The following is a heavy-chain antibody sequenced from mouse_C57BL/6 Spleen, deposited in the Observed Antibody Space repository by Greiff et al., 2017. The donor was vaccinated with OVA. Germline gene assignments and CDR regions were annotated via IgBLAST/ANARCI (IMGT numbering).Heavy chain of an antibody. V-gene: IGHV1-64*01. CDR1: GYTFTSYW. CDR3: ASSPLYYFDY. CDR2: IHPNSGST. Sequence: QVQLQQSGAELVKPGASVKLSCKASGYTFTSYWMHWVKQRPGQGLEWIGMIHPNSGSTNYNEKFKSKATLTVDKSSSTAYMQLSSLTSEDSAVYYCASSPLYYFDYWGQGTTLTVSS. J-gene: IGHJ2*01.